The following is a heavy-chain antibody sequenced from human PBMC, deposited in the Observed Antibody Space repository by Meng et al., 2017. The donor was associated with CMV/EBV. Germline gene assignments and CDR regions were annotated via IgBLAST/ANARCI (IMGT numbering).Heavy chain of an antibody. CDR2: ISSSGSTI. CDR3: ARSRELQGVYYYYGMDV. Sequence: GESLKISCAASGFTFSSYEMNWVRQAQGKGLEWVSYISSSGSTIYYADSVKGRFTISRDNAKNSLYLQMNSLRAEDTAVYYCARSRELQGVYYYYGMDVWGQGTTVTVSS. J-gene: IGHJ6*02. D-gene: IGHD1-7*01. V-gene: IGHV3-48*03. CDR1: GFTFSSYE.